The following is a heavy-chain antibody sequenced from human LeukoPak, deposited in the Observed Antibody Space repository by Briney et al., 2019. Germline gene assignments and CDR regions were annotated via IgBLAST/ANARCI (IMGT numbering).Heavy chain of an antibody. CDR1: GLTFSSYA. Sequence: GGSLRLSCAASGLTFSSYAMSWVRQAPGKGLEWVSAIIGSGVRPYYADSVKGRFTISRDNSKNTRYLEMNSLRAEDTAVYYCAKDLGFLLTGTPDYWGQGTLVTVSS. D-gene: IGHD1-20*01. V-gene: IGHV3-23*01. CDR2: IIGSGVRP. CDR3: AKDLGFLLTGTPDY. J-gene: IGHJ4*02.